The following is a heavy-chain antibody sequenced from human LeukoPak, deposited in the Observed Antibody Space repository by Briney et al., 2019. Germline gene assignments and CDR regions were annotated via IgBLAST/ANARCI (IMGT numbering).Heavy chain of an antibody. Sequence: ASVKVSCKASGYTFTGYYMHWVRQAPGQGLEWMGWINPNSGGTNYAQKFQGRVTMTRDTSISTAYMELSRLRSDDTAVYYCARGEHTYYYDSSGYYFPPYFDYWGQGTLVTVSS. CDR3: ARGEHTYYYDSSGYYFPPYFDY. CDR2: INPNSGGT. CDR1: GYTFTGYY. D-gene: IGHD3-22*01. V-gene: IGHV1-2*02. J-gene: IGHJ4*02.